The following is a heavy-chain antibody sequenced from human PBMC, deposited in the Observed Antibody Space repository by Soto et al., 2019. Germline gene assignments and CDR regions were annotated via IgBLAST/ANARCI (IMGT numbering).Heavy chain of an antibody. CDR3: ARPSSGYLIFDY. D-gene: IGHD3-22*01. V-gene: IGHV3-23*01. J-gene: IGHJ4*02. CDR1: GFTFSSYA. Sequence: GGSLRLSFAASGFTFSSYAMSWVRQAPGKGLEWVSAISGSGGSTYYADSVKGRFTISRDNSKNTLYLQMNSLRAEDTAVYYCARPSSGYLIFDYWGQGTLVTVS. CDR2: ISGSGGST.